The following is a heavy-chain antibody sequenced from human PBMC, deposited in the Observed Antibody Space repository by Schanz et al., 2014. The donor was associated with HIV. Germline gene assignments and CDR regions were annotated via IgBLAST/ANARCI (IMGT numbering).Heavy chain of an antibody. Sequence: VQLVESGGGVVQPGRSLRLSCEASGFTFSSYAMHWVRQAPGKGLEWVSGISGNGGSTYHADSVKGRFTISRDNSKNTLYLQMNSLRAEDTAVYYCARGLPADYWGQGTLVTVSS. CDR1: GFTFSSYA. D-gene: IGHD5-18*01. CDR2: ISGNGGST. CDR3: ARGLPADY. V-gene: IGHV3-23*04. J-gene: IGHJ4*02.